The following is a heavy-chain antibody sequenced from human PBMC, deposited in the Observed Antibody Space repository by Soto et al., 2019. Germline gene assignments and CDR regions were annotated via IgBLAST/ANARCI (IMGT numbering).Heavy chain of an antibody. Sequence: QVQLVQSGAEVKKPGASVKVSCKASGYTFTSYGISWVRQAPGQGLEWMGWISAYNGNTNYAQKLQGSVPIPTNXSTSTAYMELRSLRSDDTAVYYCAKTFGYSYAIDYWGQGTLVTVSS. D-gene: IGHD5-18*01. CDR1: GYTFTSYG. J-gene: IGHJ4*02. CDR3: AKTFGYSYAIDY. CDR2: ISAYNGNT. V-gene: IGHV1-18*01.